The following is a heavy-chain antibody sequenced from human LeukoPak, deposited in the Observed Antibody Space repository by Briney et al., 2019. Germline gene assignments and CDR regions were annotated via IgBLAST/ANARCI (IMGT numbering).Heavy chain of an antibody. CDR3: ARTGGYCGSSNCYFFDY. CDR1: GFTFSNYW. D-gene: IGHD2-2*01. Sequence: GGSLRLSCASSGFTFSNYWMHWVRQAPGKGLVWVSRINSDGSSTAYADSVKGRFTISRDNAKNTLYLQMNSLRAEDTAVYYCARTGGYCGSSNCYFFDYWGQGTLVTVSS. V-gene: IGHV3-74*01. CDR2: INSDGSST. J-gene: IGHJ4*02.